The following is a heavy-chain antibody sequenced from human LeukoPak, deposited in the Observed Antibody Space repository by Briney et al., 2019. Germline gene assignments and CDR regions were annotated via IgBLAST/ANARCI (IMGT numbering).Heavy chain of an antibody. V-gene: IGHV3-23*01. CDR2: ITGSGDNT. CDR1: GFTFSNCA. Sequence: GGSLRLSCAVSGFTFSNCAMTWVRQAPGKGLEWVSVITGSGDNTYYADSVKGRFTISRDNSKNTLYLLMNSLRVEDTAIYYCAKGQELDDGVFDSWGQGTLVTVSS. J-gene: IGHJ4*02. D-gene: IGHD1-1*01. CDR3: AKGQELDDGVFDS.